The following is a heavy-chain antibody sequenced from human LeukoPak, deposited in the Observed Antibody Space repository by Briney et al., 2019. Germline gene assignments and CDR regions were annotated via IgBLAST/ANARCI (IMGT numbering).Heavy chain of an antibody. CDR1: GFTFRSHA. Sequence: GGSLRLSSVGSGFTFRSHAMSWVRQAPEKGLEFVSGIYENGGTTYYADSVKGRFSISRDNSKNTLYLQMDSLRGEDTAVYYCAKDFRIGYSAHFDYWGQGALVTVSS. V-gene: IGHV3-23*01. J-gene: IGHJ4*02. CDR2: IYENGGTT. CDR3: AKDFRIGYSAHFDY. D-gene: IGHD2-21*01.